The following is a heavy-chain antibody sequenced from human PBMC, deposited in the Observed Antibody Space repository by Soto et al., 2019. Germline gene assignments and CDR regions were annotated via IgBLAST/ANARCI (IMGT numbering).Heavy chain of an antibody. V-gene: IGHV3-23*01. CDR3: AKDGGYSSSWLDY. D-gene: IGHD6-13*01. CDR2: ISGSGGST. J-gene: IGHJ4*02. CDR1: GFTFSSYA. Sequence: EVQLLESGGGLVQPGGSLRLSCAASGFTFSSYAMSWVRQAPGKGLEWVSAISGSGGSTYYADSVKGRFTISRDNSKNTVYLQMNSLRAEDTAVYYCAKDGGYSSSWLDYWGQGTLVTVSS.